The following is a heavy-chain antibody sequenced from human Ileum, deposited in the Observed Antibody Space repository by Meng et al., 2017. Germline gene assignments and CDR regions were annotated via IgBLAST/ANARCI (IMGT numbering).Heavy chain of an antibody. J-gene: IGHJ4*02. D-gene: IGHD3-3*01. Sequence: QLHESGPGLVRTSDTLSLTCLVCSGSGSSVSYYWSWIRQPPGKGLEWIGYIYYSGSTDYNPSLKSRVTISVATSKNQFSLRLSSVTAADTAVYHPACFDFWGGLCYLYYCGQGPLVTVSS. CDR3: ACFDFWGGLCYLYY. CDR2: IYYSGST. V-gene: IGHV4-61*01. CDR1: SGSGSSVSYY.